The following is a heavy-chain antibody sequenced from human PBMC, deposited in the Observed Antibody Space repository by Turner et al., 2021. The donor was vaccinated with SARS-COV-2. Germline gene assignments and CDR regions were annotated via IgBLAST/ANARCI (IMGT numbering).Heavy chain of an antibody. J-gene: IGHJ4*02. CDR2: ISYDGSNK. CDR1: GFTFSSYA. Sequence: QVQLVESGGGVVQPGRSLRLSCAASGFTFSSYAMHWVRQAPGKGLEWVAVISYDGSNKFYADSVKGRFTISRDNSKNTLYLQMNSLRAEDTAVYYCARNYGGSSLDYWGQGTLVTVSS. CDR3: ARNYGGSSLDY. V-gene: IGHV3-30-3*01. D-gene: IGHD2-15*01.